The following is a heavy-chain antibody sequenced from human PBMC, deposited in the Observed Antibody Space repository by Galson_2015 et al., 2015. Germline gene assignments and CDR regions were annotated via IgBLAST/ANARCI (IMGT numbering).Heavy chain of an antibody. CDR1: GYMFTTYA. Sequence: SVKVSCKASGYMFTTYAMHWVRQAPGQRLEWMGWINAVNGNTKYSQQFQGRVTITRDTSASTVYMELSSLRSEDTAVYFCAKHGQTEAGEVGWFAPWGQGTLVTVSS. CDR3: AKHGQTEAGEVGWFAP. V-gene: IGHV1-3*01. D-gene: IGHD6-19*01. CDR2: INAVNGNT. J-gene: IGHJ5*02.